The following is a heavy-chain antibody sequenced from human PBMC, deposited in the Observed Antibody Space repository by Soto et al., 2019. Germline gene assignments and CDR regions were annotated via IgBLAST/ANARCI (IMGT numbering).Heavy chain of an antibody. CDR2: IKQDGSEK. D-gene: IGHD2-2*01. Sequence: GGSLRLSCAASGFTFSSYWMSWVRQAPGKGLEWVANIKQDGSEKYYVDSVKGRFTISRDNAKNSLYLQMNSLRAEDTAVYYCARGLKDIVVVPAAMREQNPLYYYYYYMDVWGKGTTVTVSS. J-gene: IGHJ6*03. CDR3: ARGLKDIVVVPAAMREQNPLYYYYYYMDV. V-gene: IGHV3-7*01. CDR1: GFTFSSYW.